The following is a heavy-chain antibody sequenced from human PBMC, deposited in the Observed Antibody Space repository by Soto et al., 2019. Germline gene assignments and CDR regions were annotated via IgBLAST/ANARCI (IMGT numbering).Heavy chain of an antibody. V-gene: IGHV4-34*01. CDR2: INHSGST. Sequence: QVQLQQWGAGLLKPSETLSLTCAVYGGSFSGYYWSWIRQPPGKGLEWIGEINHSGSTNYNPSLKSRVTIPVDTSKNQFSLKLSSVTAADTAVYYCARICSSTSCYYYYGMDVWGQGTTVTVSS. CDR1: GGSFSGYY. CDR3: ARICSSTSCYYYYGMDV. D-gene: IGHD2-2*01. J-gene: IGHJ6*02.